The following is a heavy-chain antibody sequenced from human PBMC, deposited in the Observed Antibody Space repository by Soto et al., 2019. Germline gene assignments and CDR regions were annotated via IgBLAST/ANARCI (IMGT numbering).Heavy chain of an antibody. D-gene: IGHD3-22*01. Sequence: PGESLKISCAASGFTFSSYAMGWVRQAPGKGLEWVSGISGSGGSTYYADSVKGRFTISRDNSKNTLYLQMNSLRAEDTAVYYCAKEASVVVIPDYWGQGTLVTVSS. CDR3: AKEASVVVIPDY. CDR1: GFTFSSYA. CDR2: ISGSGGST. V-gene: IGHV3-23*01. J-gene: IGHJ4*02.